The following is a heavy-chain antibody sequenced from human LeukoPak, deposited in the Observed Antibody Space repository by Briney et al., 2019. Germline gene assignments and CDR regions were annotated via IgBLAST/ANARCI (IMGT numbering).Heavy chain of an antibody. V-gene: IGHV3-9*01. CDR2: INWNSGSI. D-gene: IGHD5-18*01. CDR3: AKDSAAVTEMGYFDY. J-gene: IGHJ4*02. Sequence: LRLSCAASGFTFDDYAMHWVRQAPGKGLEWVSGINWNSGSIGYADSVKGRFTISRDNAKNSLYLQMSSLRAEDTALYYCAKDSAAVTEMGYFDYWGQGTLVIVSS. CDR1: GFTFDDYA.